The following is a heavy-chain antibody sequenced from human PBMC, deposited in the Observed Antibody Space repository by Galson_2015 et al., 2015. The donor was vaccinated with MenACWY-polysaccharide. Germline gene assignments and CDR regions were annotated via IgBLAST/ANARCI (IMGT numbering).Heavy chain of an antibody. CDR1: GFTFSTYW. CDR2: IKSDGSST. Sequence: SLRLSCAASGFTFSTYWMHWVRHAPGKGLVWVSRIKSDGSSTNYADSVKGRFTISRDNAKNTLYLQMNSLRAEDTALYYCARGYSAHDWGQGTLVTGS. D-gene: IGHD5-12*01. V-gene: IGHV3-74*01. J-gene: IGHJ4*02. CDR3: ARGYSAHD.